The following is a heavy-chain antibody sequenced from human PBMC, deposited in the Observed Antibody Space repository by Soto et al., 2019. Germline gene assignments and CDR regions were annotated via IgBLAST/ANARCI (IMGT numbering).Heavy chain of an antibody. D-gene: IGHD3-22*01. CDR1: GFTFSSYS. CDR3: ARDVQYYYDSSGPGY. J-gene: IGHJ4*02. CDR2: ISSSSSYI. Sequence: PGGSLRLSCAASGFTFSSYSMNWVRQAPGKGLEWVSSISSSSSYIYYADSVKGRFTISRDNAKNSLYLQMNSLRAEDTAVYYCARDVQYYYDSSGPGYWGQGTLVTVSS. V-gene: IGHV3-21*01.